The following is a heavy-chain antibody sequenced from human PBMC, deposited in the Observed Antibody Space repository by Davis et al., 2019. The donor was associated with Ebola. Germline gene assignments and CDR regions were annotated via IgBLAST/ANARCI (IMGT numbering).Heavy chain of an antibody. Sequence: PGGSLRLSCAASGFTFSSYGMHWVRQAPGKGLEWVAVIWYDGSNKYYADSVKGRFTISRDNSKNTLYLQMNSLKTEDTAVYYCTTEGETYYDYVWGSYRYTGFDYWGQGTLVTVSS. CDR1: GFTFSSYG. CDR3: TTEGETYYDYVWGSYRYTGFDY. D-gene: IGHD3-16*02. J-gene: IGHJ4*02. V-gene: IGHV3-33*01. CDR2: IWYDGSNK.